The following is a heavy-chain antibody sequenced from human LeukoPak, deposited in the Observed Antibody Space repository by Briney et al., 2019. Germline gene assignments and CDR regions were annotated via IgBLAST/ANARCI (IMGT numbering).Heavy chain of an antibody. CDR2: ISSSSSYI. V-gene: IGHV3-21*01. J-gene: IGHJ6*03. Sequence: GGSLRLSCAASGFTFSSYSMNWVRQAPGKGLEWVSSISSSSSYIYYADSVKGRFTISRDNAKNSLYLQMNSLRAEDTAVYYCARDHESTTVAYYYYYMEVWGKGTTVTVSS. CDR3: ARDHESTTVAYYYYYMEV. CDR1: GFTFSSYS. D-gene: IGHD4-11*01.